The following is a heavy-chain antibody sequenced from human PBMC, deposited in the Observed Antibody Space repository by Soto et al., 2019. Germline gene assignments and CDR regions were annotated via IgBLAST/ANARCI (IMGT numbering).Heavy chain of an antibody. D-gene: IGHD4-17*01. Sequence: QVQLVQSGAEVKKPGASVKVSCKVSGYTLTELSMHWVRQAPGKGLEWMGGFDPEDGETIYAQKFQGRVTXTXDXXTDTAYMELSSLRSEDTAVYYCATPSPYGDYLFDYWGQGTLVTVSS. CDR2: FDPEDGET. V-gene: IGHV1-24*01. CDR3: ATPSPYGDYLFDY. J-gene: IGHJ4*02. CDR1: GYTLTELS.